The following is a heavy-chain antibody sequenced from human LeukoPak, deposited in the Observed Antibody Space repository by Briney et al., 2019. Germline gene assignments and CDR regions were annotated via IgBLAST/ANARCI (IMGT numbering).Heavy chain of an antibody. V-gene: IGHV1-69*13. CDR1: GGTFSNYP. CDR3: ARLPQLGYCSSTSCYEHFDY. Sequence: RASVKVSCKASGGTFSNYPITWVRQAPGQGLEWMGGIIPIFGTTSYAQKFQGRLTITADESTSTAYMELSSLRSEDTAMYYCARLPQLGYCSSTSCYEHFDYWGQGTLVTVSS. D-gene: IGHD2-2*01. CDR2: IIPIFGTT. J-gene: IGHJ4*02.